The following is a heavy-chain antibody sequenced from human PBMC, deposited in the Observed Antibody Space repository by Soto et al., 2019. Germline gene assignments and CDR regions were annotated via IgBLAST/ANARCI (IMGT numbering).Heavy chain of an antibody. CDR2: IWDDGSNK. D-gene: IGHD3-16*02. V-gene: IGHV3-33*01. CDR3: ARGRSPIITFGGVIVPEAFDI. J-gene: IGHJ3*02. Sequence: QVQLVESGGGVVQPGRSLRLSCAASGFTFSSYGMHWVRQAPGKGLEWVAGIWDDGSNKFYADSVKGRFTISRDNSKNSRDLQMSSLRAEDTAVYYCARGRSPIITFGGVIVPEAFDIWGQGTMVTVSS. CDR1: GFTFSSYG.